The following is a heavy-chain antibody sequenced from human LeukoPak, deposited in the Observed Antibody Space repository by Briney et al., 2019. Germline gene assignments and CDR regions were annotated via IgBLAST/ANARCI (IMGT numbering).Heavy chain of an antibody. Sequence: GGSLRLSCSASGFTFSTYWMSWVRQAPGKGLEWVANMKRDGSEIYYVDSVKGRFTISRDNAKNSLYLQMNSLRAEDTAVYYCARVPADYWGQGTLVTVSS. CDR1: GFTFSTYW. V-gene: IGHV3-7*01. CDR2: MKRDGSEI. J-gene: IGHJ4*02. CDR3: ARVPADY.